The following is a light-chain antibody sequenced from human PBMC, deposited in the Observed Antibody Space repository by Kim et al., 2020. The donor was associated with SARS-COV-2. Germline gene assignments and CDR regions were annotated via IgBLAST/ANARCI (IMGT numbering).Light chain of an antibody. Sequence: HSVTPACTRTSSDVADYDNVSWYQQHPGKAHKLMIYEVSKRPSGVPDRFSGSKSGNTASLTVSGLQAEDEADYYCSSYVGGNNLRVFGTGTKVTVL. V-gene: IGLV2-8*01. CDR1: SSDVADYDN. CDR3: SSYVGGNNLRV. J-gene: IGLJ1*01. CDR2: EVS.